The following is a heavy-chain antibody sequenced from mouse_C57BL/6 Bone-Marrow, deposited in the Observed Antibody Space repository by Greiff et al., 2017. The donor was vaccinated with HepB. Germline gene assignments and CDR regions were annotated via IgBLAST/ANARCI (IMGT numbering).Heavy chain of an antibody. Sequence: QVQLKESGAELAKPGASVKLSCKASGYTFTSYWMHWVKQSPAQGLEWIGYINPSSGYTKYNQKFKDKATLTADKSSSTAYMQLSSLTYEDSAVYYCARWLTGTGFAYWGQGTLVTVSA. D-gene: IGHD4-1*01. CDR1: GYTFTSYW. CDR2: INPSSGYT. J-gene: IGHJ3*01. CDR3: ARWLTGTGFAY. V-gene: IGHV1-7*01.